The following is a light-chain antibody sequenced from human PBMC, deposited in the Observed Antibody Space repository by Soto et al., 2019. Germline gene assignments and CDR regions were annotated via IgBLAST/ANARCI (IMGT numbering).Light chain of an antibody. CDR1: HSVSSSY. V-gene: IGKV3-20*01. Sequence: IVLRQDTAKMSLAAGERATLSCRASHSVSSSYLAWYQQKPGQAPRLLIYGASSRATGIPDRFSGSGSGTDFTLTISRLEPEDFAVYYCQQYGSSPRTFGQGTKVDI. J-gene: IGKJ1*01. CDR3: QQYGSSPRT. CDR2: GAS.